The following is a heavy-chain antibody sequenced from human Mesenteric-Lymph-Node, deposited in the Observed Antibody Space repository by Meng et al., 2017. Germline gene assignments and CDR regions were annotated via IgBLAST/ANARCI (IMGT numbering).Heavy chain of an antibody. J-gene: IGHJ4*02. CDR2: INHSGST. Sequence: QLQLHQWGDGLLKPSETLSRTCAVYGGSFSGYYWSWIRQPPGKGLEWIGEINHSGSTNYNPSLKSRVTISVDTSKNQFSLKLSSVTAADTAVYYCAKEGASAWGQGTLVTVSS. CDR3: AKEGASA. V-gene: IGHV4-34*01. CDR1: GGSFSGYY. D-gene: IGHD1-26*01.